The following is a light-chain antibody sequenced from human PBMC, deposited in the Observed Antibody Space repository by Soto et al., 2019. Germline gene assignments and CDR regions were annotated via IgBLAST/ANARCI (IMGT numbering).Light chain of an antibody. CDR3: QQYGSSPVT. CDR2: GAS. CDR1: QSVSSNF. Sequence: ETVLTQSPGTLSLSPGERATLSCRASQSVSSNFLAWYQQTPGQAPRLLIYGASSRATDIPDRFGGSGSGTAFTLTISRLEPEDFAVYYCQQYGSSPVTFGPGTKVEIK. J-gene: IGKJ3*01. V-gene: IGKV3-20*01.